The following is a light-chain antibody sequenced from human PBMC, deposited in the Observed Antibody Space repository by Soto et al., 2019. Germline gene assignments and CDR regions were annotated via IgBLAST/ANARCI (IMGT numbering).Light chain of an antibody. CDR2: DTS. V-gene: IGKV3-11*01. CDR3: QQRSVWPWT. Sequence: EIVLTQSPAPLSFSPGERATLSCRASQSVSSFLVWYRQKPGQAPRLLIYDTSIRATGIPARFSGSGSGTDFTLTVSSLEPEDFAVYYCQQRSVWPWTFGQGTKVDIK. CDR1: QSVSSF. J-gene: IGKJ1*01.